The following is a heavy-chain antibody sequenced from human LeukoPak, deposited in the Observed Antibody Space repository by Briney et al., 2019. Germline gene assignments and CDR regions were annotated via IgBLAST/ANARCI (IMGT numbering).Heavy chain of an antibody. J-gene: IGHJ4*02. CDR3: AKASVTTAVLFDS. Sequence: SETLSLTCTVSGGSISSYFWNWIRQPAGKGLEWIGKIYGGGSTTYNPSPNYNPSLKSRVTMSVDTSKNQFSLILNSSTADTAVYYCAKASVTTAVLFDSWGQGTLVAVSS. CDR1: GGSISSYF. CDR2: IYGGGSTTYNPSP. V-gene: IGHV4-59*13. D-gene: IGHD4-23*01.